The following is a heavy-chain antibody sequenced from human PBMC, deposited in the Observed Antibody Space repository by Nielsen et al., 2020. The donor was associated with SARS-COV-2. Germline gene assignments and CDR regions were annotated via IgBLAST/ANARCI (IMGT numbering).Heavy chain of an antibody. D-gene: IGHD3-3*01. CDR1: GGSFSGYY. CDR2: IYYSGST. Sequence: SETLSLTCAVYGGSFSGYYWSWIRQPPGKGLEWIGHIYYSGSTYYNPSLKSRVTISVDTSKNQFSLKLSSVTAADTAVYYCASYHFDFWSGYRKRYYFDYWGQGTLVTVSS. CDR3: ASYHFDFWSGYRKRYYFDY. J-gene: IGHJ4*02. V-gene: IGHV4-34*01.